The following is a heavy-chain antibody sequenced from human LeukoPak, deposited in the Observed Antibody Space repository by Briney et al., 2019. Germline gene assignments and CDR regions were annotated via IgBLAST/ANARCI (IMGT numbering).Heavy chain of an antibody. V-gene: IGHV3-23*01. CDR2: ISGSGGST. J-gene: IGHJ5*02. Sequence: GGSLRLSCAASGFTVSSNYMSWVRQAPGKGLERVSVISGSGGSTYYADSVKGRFTISRDNSKNTLYLQMNSLRAEDTAVYYCAKDRAFVNCCNWFDPWGQGTLVTVSS. CDR3: AKDRAFVNCCNWFDP. D-gene: IGHD1-1*01. CDR1: GFTVSSNY.